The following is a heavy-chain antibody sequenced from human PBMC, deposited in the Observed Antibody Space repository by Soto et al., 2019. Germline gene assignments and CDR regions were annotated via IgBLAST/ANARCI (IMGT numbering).Heavy chain of an antibody. CDR3: VGSYASTYGMDV. CDR2: INHSGST. J-gene: IGHJ6*02. D-gene: IGHD5-18*01. CDR1: GGSFSGYY. V-gene: IGHV4-34*01. Sequence: SETLSLTCAVYGGSFSGYYWSWIRQPPGKGLEWIGEINHSGSTNYNPSLKSRVTISVDTSKNQFSLKLSSVTAADTAVYYCVGSYASTYGMDVWGQGTTVTVSS.